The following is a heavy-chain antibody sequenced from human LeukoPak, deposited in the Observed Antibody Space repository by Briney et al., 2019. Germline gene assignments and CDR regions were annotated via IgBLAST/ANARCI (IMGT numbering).Heavy chain of an antibody. CDR2: ISGSGGST. D-gene: IGHD3-22*01. CDR3: ALPADYYDSSGYYYEEGSFDY. V-gene: IGHV3-23*01. J-gene: IGHJ4*02. Sequence: GGSLRLSCVVSGFSVSNTYMTWVRQAPGKGLEWVSAISGSGGSTYYADSVKGRFTISRDNSKNTLYLQMNSLRAEDTAVYYCALPADYYDSSGYYYEEGSFDYWGQGTLVTVSS. CDR1: GFSVSNTY.